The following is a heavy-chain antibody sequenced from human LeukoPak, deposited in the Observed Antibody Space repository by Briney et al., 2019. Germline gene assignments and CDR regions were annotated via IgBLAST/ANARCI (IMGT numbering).Heavy chain of an antibody. CDR3: ARDKTTVTTHFDY. D-gene: IGHD4-17*01. Sequence: ASVKVSCKASGYTFTGYYMHWVRQAPGQGLEWMGWINPNSGGTNYAQKFQGRVTMTRDTSISTAYMELSRLRSDDTAVYYCARDKTTVTTHFDYWGQGTLVTVSS. CDR2: INPNSGGT. V-gene: IGHV1-2*02. J-gene: IGHJ4*02. CDR1: GYTFTGYY.